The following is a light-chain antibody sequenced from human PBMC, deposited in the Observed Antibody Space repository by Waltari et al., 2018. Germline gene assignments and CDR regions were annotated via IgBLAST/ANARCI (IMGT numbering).Light chain of an antibody. CDR1: SSDVGDYNS. CDR3: CSYAGSTTLI. Sequence: QSALPQPASVSGSPGQSITIACTGTSSDVGDYNSVSWYQQHPGKVPKLMIYDVSKRPSGVSYLFSGAKSDKTASLTISGLQAEDEADYYCCSYAGSTTLIFGGGTKLTVL. CDR2: DVS. V-gene: IGLV2-23*02. J-gene: IGLJ2*01.